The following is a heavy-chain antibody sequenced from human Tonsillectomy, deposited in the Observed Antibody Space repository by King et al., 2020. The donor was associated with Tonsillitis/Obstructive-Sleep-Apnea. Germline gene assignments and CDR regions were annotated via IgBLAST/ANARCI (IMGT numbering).Heavy chain of an antibody. Sequence: VQLVESGGGVVQPGRSLRVSCAASGFTFSSYGMHWVRQAPGKGLEWVAVIWYDGSKKHYADSVKGRFTISRDNSKNTLYLQMNSLRTEETAVYYCARDGSYCSGGSCLYFYYYGMDVWGQGTTVTVSS. D-gene: IGHD2-15*01. J-gene: IGHJ6*02. CDR1: GFTFSSYG. CDR2: IWYDGSKK. CDR3: ARDGSYCSGGSCLYFYYYGMDV. V-gene: IGHV3-33*01.